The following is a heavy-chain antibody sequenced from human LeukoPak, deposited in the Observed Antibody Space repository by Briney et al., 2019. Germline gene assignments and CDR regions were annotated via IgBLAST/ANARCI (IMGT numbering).Heavy chain of an antibody. CDR1: GGSFTGYF. CDR2: INDYTGTT. V-gene: IGHV4-34*01. J-gene: IGHJ6*02. CDR3: ARGRIAKIVVVHSFHYGMDV. Sequence: PSETLSLTCDVFGGSFTGYFWTWIRQSPGKGLEWIGEINDYTGTTNYNPSLNSRHSISLEKSKNQFSLELRSVTAADTAVYYCARGRIAKIVVVHSFHYGMDVWGQGTTVTVSS. D-gene: IGHD3-22*01.